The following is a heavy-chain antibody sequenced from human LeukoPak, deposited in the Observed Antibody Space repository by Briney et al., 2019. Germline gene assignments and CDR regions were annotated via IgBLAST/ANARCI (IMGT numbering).Heavy chain of an antibody. CDR1: GFTFSSYA. CDR3: AKDGDDYYYYGMDV. V-gene: IGHV3-23*01. CDR2: ISGSGGST. Sequence: GGSLRLSCAASGFTFSSYAMSWVRQAPGKGQEWVSAISGSGGSTYYADSVKGRFTISRDNSKNTLYLQMNSLRAEDTAVYYCAKDGDDYYYYGMDVWGQGTTVTVSS. J-gene: IGHJ6*02. D-gene: IGHD2-21*01.